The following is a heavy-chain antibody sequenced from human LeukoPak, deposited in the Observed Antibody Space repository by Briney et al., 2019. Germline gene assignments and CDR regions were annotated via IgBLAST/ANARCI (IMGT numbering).Heavy chain of an antibody. V-gene: IGHV1-24*01. CDR1: GGTFSSYA. J-gene: IGHJ4*02. CDR3: ATGKQFPLYYFDY. CDR2: FDPEDGET. D-gene: IGHD6-19*01. Sequence: ASVKVSCKASGGTFSSYAISWVRQAPGQGLEWMGGFDPEDGETIYAQKFQGRVTMTEDTSTDTAYMELSSLRSEDTAVYYCATGKQFPLYYFDYWGQGTLVTVSS.